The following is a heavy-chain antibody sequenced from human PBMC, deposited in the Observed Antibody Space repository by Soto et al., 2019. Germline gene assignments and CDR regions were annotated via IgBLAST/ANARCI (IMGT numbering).Heavy chain of an antibody. D-gene: IGHD6-13*01. Sequence: ASVKVSCKASGYTFTSYGISWVRQAPGQGLEWMGWISAYNGNTNYAQKLQGRVTMTTDTSTSTAYMELRSLRSDDTAVYYCARGWSSSDHRVWFDPWGQGTLVTVSS. CDR3: ARGWSSSDHRVWFDP. J-gene: IGHJ5*02. CDR2: ISAYNGNT. CDR1: GYTFTSYG. V-gene: IGHV1-18*01.